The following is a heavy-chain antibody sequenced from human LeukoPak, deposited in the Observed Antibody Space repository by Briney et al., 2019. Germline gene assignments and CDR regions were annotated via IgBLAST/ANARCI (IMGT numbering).Heavy chain of an antibody. V-gene: IGHV1-69*01. D-gene: IGHD2-8*01. CDR2: IIPIFGTA. Sequence: SVKVSCKASGGTFSSYAISWVRQAPGQGLEWMGGIIPIFGTANYAQKFQGRVTITADESTSTAYMELSSLRSEDTAAYYRARVTTVCTNGVCYEYDDAFDIWGQGTMVTVSS. CDR1: GGTFSSYA. J-gene: IGHJ3*02. CDR3: ARVTTVCTNGVCYEYDDAFDI.